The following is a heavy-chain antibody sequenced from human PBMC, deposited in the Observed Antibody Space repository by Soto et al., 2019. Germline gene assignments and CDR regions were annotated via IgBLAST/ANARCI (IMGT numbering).Heavy chain of an antibody. CDR1: GLTVRGKKY. V-gene: IGHV3-53*01. J-gene: IGHJ3*02. Sequence: DVQLVASGGGVIQPGGSLRLSCAALGLTVRGKKYITWVRQAPGKGLEWVSALYDVDGTYYADSAKGRFTISRDNANNIIYLQMNSLGPDDTAVYYFASWLEREHAYDIWGLGTMVTVSS. CDR3: ASWLEREHAYDI. D-gene: IGHD1-1*01. CDR2: LYDVDGT.